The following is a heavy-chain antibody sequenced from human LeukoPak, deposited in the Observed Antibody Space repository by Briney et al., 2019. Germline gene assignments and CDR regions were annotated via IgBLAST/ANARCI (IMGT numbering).Heavy chain of an antibody. V-gene: IGHV5-51*01. CDR2: IYPGDSDT. CDR1: GYSFTSFW. Sequence: GESLKISCKGSGYSFTSFWIAWVRQMPGKGLEWMGIIYPGDSDTRYSPSFQGQVTISADKSISTAYLHWSSLKASDTAIYYCATYAGTSSKYFQNWGQGTLVTVSS. D-gene: IGHD3-10*01. J-gene: IGHJ1*01. CDR3: ATYAGTSSKYFQN.